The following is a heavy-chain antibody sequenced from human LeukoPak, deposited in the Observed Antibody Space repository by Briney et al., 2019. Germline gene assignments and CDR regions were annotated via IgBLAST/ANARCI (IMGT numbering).Heavy chain of an antibody. CDR3: ARSVEGYCSGGSCYSYYYYMDV. CDR2: IYYSGSI. J-gene: IGHJ6*03. V-gene: IGHV4-59*01. CDR1: GGSISSYY. Sequence: PSETLSLTCTVSGGSISSYYWSWIRQPPGKGLEWIGYIYYSGSINYNPSLKSRVTISVDTSKNQFSLKLSSVTAADTAVYYCARSVEGYCSGGSCYSYYYYMDVWGKGTTVTVSS. D-gene: IGHD2-15*01.